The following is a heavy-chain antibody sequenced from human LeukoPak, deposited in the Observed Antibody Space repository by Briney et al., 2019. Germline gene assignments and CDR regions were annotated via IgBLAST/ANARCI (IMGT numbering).Heavy chain of an antibody. D-gene: IGHD7-27*01. CDR1: GFTFSDYY. Sequence: PGGSLRLSCAASGFTFSDYYMNWVRQAPGKGLEWVAHIKSETNGGTADYAAAVEGRFTISRDDSKNTLYLQMNSLKIEDTAVYFCTTNPGTWGDFWGQGSLVTVSS. V-gene: IGHV3-15*07. CDR2: IKSETNGGTA. J-gene: IGHJ4*02. CDR3: TTNPGTWGDF.